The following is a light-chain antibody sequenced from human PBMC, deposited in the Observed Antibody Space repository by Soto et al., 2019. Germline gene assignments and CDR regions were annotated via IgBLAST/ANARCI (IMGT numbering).Light chain of an antibody. Sequence: DIQMTQSTSTLSASVGDRVTITCRASQSISSWLAWYQQKPGKAPKLLIYDASSLESGVPSRFSGSGSGTEFTLTISRLQPDYFATYYCQQYNSYWTFGQGTKLEIK. CDR3: QQYNSYWT. CDR2: DAS. J-gene: IGKJ1*01. V-gene: IGKV1-5*01. CDR1: QSISSW.